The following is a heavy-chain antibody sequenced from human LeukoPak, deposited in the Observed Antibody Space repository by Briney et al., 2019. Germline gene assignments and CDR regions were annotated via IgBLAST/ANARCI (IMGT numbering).Heavy chain of an antibody. CDR2: ISYDGSNK. Sequence: GGSMRLSCAASGFTFSSYAMHWVRQAPGKGLEWVAVISYDGSNKYYADSVKGRFTISRDNAKNSLYLQMNSLRAEDTAVYYCATPLTGGDWYFDLWGRGTLVTVSS. CDR3: ATPLTGGDWYFDL. J-gene: IGHJ2*01. CDR1: GFTFSSYA. D-gene: IGHD7-27*01. V-gene: IGHV3-30*04.